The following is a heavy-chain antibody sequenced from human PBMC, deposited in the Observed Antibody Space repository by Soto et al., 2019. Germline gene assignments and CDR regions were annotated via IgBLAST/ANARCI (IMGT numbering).Heavy chain of an antibody. CDR3: AREYTYGSNFFDC. V-gene: IGHV4-31*03. Sequence: QVQLQESGPGLVKPSQTLSLSCTVSGGSISSAAYYWSWIRQHPGKGLEWIVYISHSGSTYYTPSLKSRVIISADTSKNQFSLNLTSVTAADTAVYYCAREYTYGSNFFDCWGQGARVTVSS. CDR1: GGSISSAAYY. D-gene: IGHD5-18*01. J-gene: IGHJ4*02. CDR2: ISHSGST.